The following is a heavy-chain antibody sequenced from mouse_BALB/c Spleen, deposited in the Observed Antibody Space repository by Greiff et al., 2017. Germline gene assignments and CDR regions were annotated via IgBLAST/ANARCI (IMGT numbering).Heavy chain of an antibody. Sequence: EVQLVESGGGLVQPGGSLKLSCAASGFTFSSYTMSWVRQTPEKRLEWVAYISNGGGSTYYPDTVKGRFTISRDNAKNTLYLQRSSLMSEDTAMYYCARREYYYSHSCYAMDYWGQGTSVTVSS. CDR2: ISNGGGST. CDR1: GFTFSSYT. D-gene: IGHD1-1*01. CDR3: ARREYYYSHSCYAMDY. V-gene: IGHV5-12-2*01. J-gene: IGHJ4*01.